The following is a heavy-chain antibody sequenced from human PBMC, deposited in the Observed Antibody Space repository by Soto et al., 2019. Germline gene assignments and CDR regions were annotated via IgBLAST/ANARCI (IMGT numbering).Heavy chain of an antibody. CDR1: GYTFTSYG. CDR2: ISSYNGNT. D-gene: IGHD4-17*01. CDR3: ARDSSTVSANWLDP. Sequence: QVQLVQSGAEVKKPGASVKVSCKASGYTFTSYGVSWVRQAPGQGLEWMGWISSYNGNTNYPQKFQGRVTMATDPSTSTAYTELRSLISDDPAVYYSARDSSTVSANWLDPWGQGTLVTVSS. V-gene: IGHV1-18*01. J-gene: IGHJ5*02.